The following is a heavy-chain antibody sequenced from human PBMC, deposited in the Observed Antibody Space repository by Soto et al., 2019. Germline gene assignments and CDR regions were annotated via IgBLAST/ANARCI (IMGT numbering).Heavy chain of an antibody. CDR1: GGSISGSNW. V-gene: IGHV4-4*02. CDR2: IYHSGST. D-gene: IGHD6-13*01. Sequence: QVQLQESGPGLVKPSGTLSLPCAVSGGSISGSNWWGWVRQPPGKGLEWIGEIYHSGSTNYNPSLKSRVTISVDKSKNQFSLKLSSVTAADTAVYYCATRWQIAAAGLFDYWGQGTLVTVSS. J-gene: IGHJ4*02. CDR3: ATRWQIAAAGLFDY.